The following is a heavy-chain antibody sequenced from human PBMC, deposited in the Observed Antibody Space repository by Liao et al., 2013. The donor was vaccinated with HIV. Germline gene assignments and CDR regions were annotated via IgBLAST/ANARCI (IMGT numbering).Heavy chain of an antibody. CDR3: ARGGSSSWNYYYYYMDV. Sequence: QVRLEQWGAGLLKPSETLSLTCAVYHGLFNDYYWSWIRQSPGKGLEWIGEIKHSGSTTHNPSLKSRVTISLDTSKNQFSLKLSSVTAADTAVYYCARGGSSSWNYYYYYMDVWGKGTTVTVSS. D-gene: IGHD6-13*01. V-gene: IGHV4-34*02. CDR1: HGLFNDYY. CDR2: IKHSGST. J-gene: IGHJ6*03.